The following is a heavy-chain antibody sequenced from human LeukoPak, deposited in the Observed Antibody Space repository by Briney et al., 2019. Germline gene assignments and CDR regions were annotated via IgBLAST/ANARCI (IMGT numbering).Heavy chain of an antibody. D-gene: IGHD3-16*02. CDR1: GYTFTGYY. V-gene: IGHV1-2*02. J-gene: IGHJ4*02. Sequence: ASVKVSCKASGYTFTGYYIHWVRQAPGQGLEWLGWINRTTGGTKYAQKFEGRVTMTRDTSITTAYMEVNRLRSDDTAVYYCAKDHESDSYPCLDHWGLGTLVTVSS. CDR2: INRTTGGT. CDR3: AKDHESDSYPCLDH.